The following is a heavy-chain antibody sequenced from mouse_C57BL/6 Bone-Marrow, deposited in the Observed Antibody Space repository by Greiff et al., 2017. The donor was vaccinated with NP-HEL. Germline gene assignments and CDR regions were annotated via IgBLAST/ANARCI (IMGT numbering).Heavy chain of an antibody. D-gene: IGHD2-4*01. J-gene: IGHJ4*01. V-gene: IGHV1-53*01. Sequence: VQLQQSGTELVKPGASVKLSCKASGYTFTSYWMHWVKQRPGQGLEWIGNINPSNGGTNYNEKFKSKATLTVDKSSSTAYMQLSSLTSEDSAVDYCARDDSHYYAMDDWGQGTSVTVSS. CDR3: ARDDSHYYAMDD. CDR1: GYTFTSYW. CDR2: INPSNGGT.